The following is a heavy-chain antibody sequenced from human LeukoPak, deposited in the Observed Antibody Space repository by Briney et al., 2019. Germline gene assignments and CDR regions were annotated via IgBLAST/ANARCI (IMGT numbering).Heavy chain of an antibody. J-gene: IGHJ4*02. V-gene: IGHV3-21*01. CDR1: GFTFSSYS. D-gene: IGHD5-18*01. CDR3: ARGGYSYDFDY. CDR2: ISSSSSYI. Sequence: GGSLRLFCAASGFTFSSYSMNWVRQAPGKGLEWASSISSSSSYIYYADSVKGRFTISRDNAKNSLYLQMNSLRAEDTAVYYCARGGYSYDFDYWGQGTLVTVSS.